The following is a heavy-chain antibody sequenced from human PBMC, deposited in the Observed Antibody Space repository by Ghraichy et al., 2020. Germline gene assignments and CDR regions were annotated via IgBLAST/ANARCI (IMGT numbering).Heavy chain of an antibody. J-gene: IGHJ5*02. Sequence: SETLSLTCNVSGGSISSYYWSWIRQHPGKGLEWIGYIYYTGSTSYNPSLKSRVTISVDTSKNQFSLKLSSVTAADTAVYYCATWGGYCGGDCYAFRFDPWGQGTLVTVSS. CDR1: GGSISSYY. CDR3: ATWGGYCGGDCYAFRFDP. CDR2: IYYTGST. V-gene: IGHV4-59*01. D-gene: IGHD2-21*02.